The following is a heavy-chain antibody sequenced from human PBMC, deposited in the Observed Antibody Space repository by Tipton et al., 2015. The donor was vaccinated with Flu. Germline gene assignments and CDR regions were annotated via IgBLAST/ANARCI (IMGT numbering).Heavy chain of an antibody. J-gene: IGHJ3*02. CDR2: ISVSGSSI. CDR3: ARGYCSTTNCLSNDAFDI. V-gene: IGHV3-48*03. CDR1: GFTFRSYE. D-gene: IGHD2-2*01. Sequence: SLRLSCAASGFTFRSYEMNWVRQAPGMGLEWVSHISVSGSSIYYIDSVKGRFTISRDNAKASLFLQMSSLRAEDTGVYYCARGYCSTTNCLSNDAFDIWGRGTMVTVS.